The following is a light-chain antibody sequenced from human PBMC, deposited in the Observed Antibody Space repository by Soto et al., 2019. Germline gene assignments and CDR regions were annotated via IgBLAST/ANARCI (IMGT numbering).Light chain of an antibody. V-gene: IGKV1-39*01. CDR3: QQTDDNPRT. CDR2: AAS. J-gene: IGKJ1*01. CDR1: QNINTY. Sequence: DIQVTQSPSSLSASVGDRTTITCRTSQNINTYLNWYQQNPGKVPKLLISAASNLQSGVPSRFSGSGSGTEFSLTITSLQAEDFATYYCQQTDDNPRTFGQGTKV.